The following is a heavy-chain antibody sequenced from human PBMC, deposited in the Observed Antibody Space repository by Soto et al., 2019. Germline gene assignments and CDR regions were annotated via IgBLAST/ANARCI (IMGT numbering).Heavy chain of an antibody. Sequence: TLSLTCAVSGGSISSGGYSWSWIRQPPGKGLEWIGYIYHSGSTYYNPSLKSRVTISVDTSKNQFSLKLSSVTAADTAVYYCARDRGRAAGFDYWGQGTLVTVSS. CDR1: GGSISSGGYS. J-gene: IGHJ4*02. CDR2: IYHSGST. D-gene: IGHD6-13*01. CDR3: ARDRGRAAGFDY. V-gene: IGHV4-30-2*01.